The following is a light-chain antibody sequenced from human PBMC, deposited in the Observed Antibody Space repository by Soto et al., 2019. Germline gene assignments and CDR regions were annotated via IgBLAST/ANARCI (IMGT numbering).Light chain of an antibody. CDR3: AARDDSVNGDVV. V-gene: IGLV1-44*01. CDR1: SSNLGSNT. J-gene: IGLJ2*01. CDR2: SNN. Sequence: QSVLTQPPSASGTPGQRVTISCSGSSSNLGSNTVNWYQQLPGTAPKLLINSNNQRLSGLPDRYSGSKSGTSASLAISGLQTEDEADYYCAARDDSVNGDVVFCGGTKRTVL.